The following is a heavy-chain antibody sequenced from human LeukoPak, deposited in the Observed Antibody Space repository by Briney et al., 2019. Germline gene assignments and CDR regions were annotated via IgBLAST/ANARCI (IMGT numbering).Heavy chain of an antibody. Sequence: GGSLRLSCAASGFTFSSYGMHWVRQAPGKGLEWVAVISYDGSNKYYADSVKGRFTISRDNSKNTLYLQMNSLRAEDTAVYYCASLDDYGDYWGQGTLVTVSS. CDR1: GFTFSSYG. CDR3: ASLDDYGDY. J-gene: IGHJ4*02. V-gene: IGHV3-30*03. CDR2: ISYDGSNK.